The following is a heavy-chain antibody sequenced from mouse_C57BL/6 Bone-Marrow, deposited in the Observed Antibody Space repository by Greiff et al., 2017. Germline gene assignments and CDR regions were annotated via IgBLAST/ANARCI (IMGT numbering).Heavy chain of an antibody. CDR1: GFTFSSYT. Sequence: EVQRVESGGGLVKPGGSLKLSCAASGFTFSSYTMSWVRQTPEKRLEWVATISGGGGNTYYPDSVKGRFTISRDNAKNTLCLQMSSLRSEDTALYYCARQGQLPFAYWGQGPLVTVSA. CDR2: ISGGGGNT. D-gene: IGHD6-1*01. J-gene: IGHJ3*01. V-gene: IGHV5-9*01. CDR3: ARQGQLPFAY.